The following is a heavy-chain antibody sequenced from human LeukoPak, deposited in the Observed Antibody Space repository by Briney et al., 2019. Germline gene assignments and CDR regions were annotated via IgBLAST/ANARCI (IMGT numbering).Heavy chain of an antibody. D-gene: IGHD5-18*01. CDR3: ARGGIQLWLPMAD. CDR2: IYTGGST. J-gene: IGHJ4*02. V-gene: IGHV3-53*01. CDR1: GFIVSNKY. Sequence: GGALRLSCAASGFIVSNKYMSWVRQAPGRGVEWVSIIYTGGSTYYTDSVQCRFTISRDNSKNTLYLQMNSLRVEDTAVYYCARGGIQLWLPMADWGQATLVSVSS.